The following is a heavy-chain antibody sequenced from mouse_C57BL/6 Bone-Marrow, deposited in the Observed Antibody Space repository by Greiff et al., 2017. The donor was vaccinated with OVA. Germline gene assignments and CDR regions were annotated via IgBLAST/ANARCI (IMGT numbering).Heavy chain of an antibody. V-gene: IGHV1-50*01. CDR2: IDPSDSYT. CDR1: GYTFTSYW. Sequence: QVQLQQPGAELVKPGASVKLSCKASGYTFTSYWMQWVKQRPGQGLEWIGEIDPSDSYTNYNQKFKGKATLTVDTSSSTAYMQLSSLTSEDSAVYYCARSDYYYWGQGTTLTVSS. CDR3: ARSDYYY. J-gene: IGHJ2*01. D-gene: IGHD1-1*01.